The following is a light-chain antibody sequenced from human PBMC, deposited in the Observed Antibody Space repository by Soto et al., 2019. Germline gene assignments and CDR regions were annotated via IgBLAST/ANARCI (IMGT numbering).Light chain of an antibody. CDR1: QSVRSN. J-gene: IGKJ5*01. CDR3: HQYGTSPPVT. Sequence: EIVMTQSPATLSVSPGEWATLSCRASQSVRSNLAWYQQRPGQAPRLLIYAASTRATGIPARFSGSGSGTEFTLTIDSLQSEDFAMYYCHQYGTSPPVTFGQGTRLEIK. V-gene: IGKV3-15*01. CDR2: AAS.